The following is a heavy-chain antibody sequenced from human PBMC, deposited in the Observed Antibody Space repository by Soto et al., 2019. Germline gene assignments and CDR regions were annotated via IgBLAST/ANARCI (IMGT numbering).Heavy chain of an antibody. CDR1: GYSFTSYW. CDR3: ARQCRSPPHHYYYGMDV. Sequence: PGESLKISCKGSGYSFTSYWISWVRQMPGKGLEWMGRIDPSDSYTNYSPSFQGHVTISADKSISTAYLQWSSLKASDTAMYYCARQCRSPPHHYYYGMDVWGQGTTVTVSS. D-gene: IGHD6-19*01. CDR2: IDPSDSYT. V-gene: IGHV5-10-1*01. J-gene: IGHJ6*02.